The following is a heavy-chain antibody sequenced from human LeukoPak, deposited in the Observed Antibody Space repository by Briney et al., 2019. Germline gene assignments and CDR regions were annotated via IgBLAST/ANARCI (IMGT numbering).Heavy chain of an antibody. Sequence: SQTLSLTCAISGYSVSSNTASWSWTRQSPSRGLEWLGRTYYRSQWYNEYGVSVGSRITINADTSKNQFSLQLNSVTPEDTAVYYCARDLLETTGYALGYWGQGTLVTVSS. CDR2: TYYRSQWYN. CDR3: ARDLLETTGYALGY. V-gene: IGHV6-1*01. J-gene: IGHJ4*02. CDR1: GYSVSSNTAS. D-gene: IGHD1-1*01.